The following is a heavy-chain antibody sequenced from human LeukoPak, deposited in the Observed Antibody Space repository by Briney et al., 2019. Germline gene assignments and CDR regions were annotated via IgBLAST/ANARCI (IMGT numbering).Heavy chain of an antibody. CDR2: IYYGGST. Sequence: SETLSLTCTVSGGSISSSSYYWGWIRQPPGKGLEWIASIYYGGSTYYNPSLKSRVTISVDTSKNQLSLKLSSLTAADTAVYYCARHEYSGSYYGLSWFDPWGQGTLVTVSS. V-gene: IGHV4-39*01. D-gene: IGHD1-26*01. CDR1: GGSISSSSYY. J-gene: IGHJ5*02. CDR3: ARHEYSGSYYGLSWFDP.